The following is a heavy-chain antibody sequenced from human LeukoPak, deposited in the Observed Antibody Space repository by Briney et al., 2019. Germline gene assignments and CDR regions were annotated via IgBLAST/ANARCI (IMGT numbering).Heavy chain of an antibody. D-gene: IGHD6-13*01. CDR2: ISYDGSNK. CDR3: AKVWETAAGTNYYSVMDV. CDR1: GFTFSSYG. J-gene: IGHJ6*04. V-gene: IGHV3-30*18. Sequence: PGRSLRLSCAASGFTFSSYGMHWVRQAPGKGLEWVAVISYDGSNKYYADSVKGRFTISRDNSKNTLYLQMNSLRAEDTAVYYCAKVWETAAGTNYYSVMDVWGKGTTVTVSS.